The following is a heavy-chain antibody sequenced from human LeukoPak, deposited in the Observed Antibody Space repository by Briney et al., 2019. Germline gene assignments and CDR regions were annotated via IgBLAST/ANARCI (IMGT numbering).Heavy chain of an antibody. Sequence: PSETLSLSCTVSGGSNNGYYWSWIRQPPGKGLDWIGYTHPSGNTNYSPSLKSRVTISIDTSRNQFSLKLSSVTAADTAVYYCARKAPKKGWFDPWGQGTLVTVSS. CDR1: GGSNNGYY. CDR3: ARKAPKKGWFDP. V-gene: IGHV4-4*09. CDR2: THPSGNT. J-gene: IGHJ5*02.